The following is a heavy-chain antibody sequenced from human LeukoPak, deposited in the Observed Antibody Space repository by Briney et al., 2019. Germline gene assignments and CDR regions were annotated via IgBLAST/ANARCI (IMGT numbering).Heavy chain of an antibody. V-gene: IGHV3-21*01. Sequence: PGGSLRLSCVASGFTFSTYSMNWVRQAPGKGLEWVSSISSSSTYIYYADSVKGRFTISRENARNSLYLQMNSLRAEDTAVYYCARGAHRNRYCSSTSCFPSDIWGQGTMVTVSS. D-gene: IGHD2-2*01. CDR2: ISSSSTYI. J-gene: IGHJ3*02. CDR1: GFTFSTYS. CDR3: ARGAHRNRYCSSTSCFPSDI.